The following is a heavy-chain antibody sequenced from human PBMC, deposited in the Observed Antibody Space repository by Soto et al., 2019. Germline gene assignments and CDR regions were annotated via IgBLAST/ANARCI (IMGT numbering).Heavy chain of an antibody. V-gene: IGHV1-2*04. CDR2: INPNSGGT. CDR1: GYTFTGYY. Sequence: ASVKVSCKASGYTFTGYYMHWVRQAPGQGLEWMGWINPNSGGTNYAQKFQGWVTMTRDTSISTAYMELSRLRSDDTAVYYCARGREQCTTSDCYFDYWGQGTLVTVSS. D-gene: IGHD2-21*02. CDR3: ARGREQCTTSDCYFDY. J-gene: IGHJ4*02.